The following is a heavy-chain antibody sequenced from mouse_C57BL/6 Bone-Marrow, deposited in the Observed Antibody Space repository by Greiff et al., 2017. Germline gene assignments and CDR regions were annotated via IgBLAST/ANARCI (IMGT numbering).Heavy chain of an antibody. J-gene: IGHJ2*01. CDR3: AREGFITTVVADYCDY. CDR2: IFPGSGST. V-gene: IGHV1-75*01. CDR1: GYTFTDYY. Sequence: QVQLQQSGPELVKPGASVKISCKASGYTFTDYYINWVKQRPGQGLEWIGWIFPGSGSTYSNEKFKGKATLTVDKSSSTAYMLLSSLTSEDSAVYFCAREGFITTVVADYCDYWGQGTTLTVSS. D-gene: IGHD1-1*01.